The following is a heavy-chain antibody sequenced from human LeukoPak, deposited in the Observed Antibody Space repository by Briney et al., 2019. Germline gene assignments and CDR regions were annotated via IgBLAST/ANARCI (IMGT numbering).Heavy chain of an antibody. Sequence: GGSLRLSCAASGFTFSSYGLNWVRQAPGKGPEWLSYISSSGGTIYYVDSVKGRFTVSRDNAKNSLYLQMSSLRAEDTAVYYCARDLGITGEYYFDYWGQGALVSVSS. CDR1: GFTFSSYG. CDR3: ARDLGITGEYYFDY. CDR2: ISSSGGTI. V-gene: IGHV3-48*03. J-gene: IGHJ4*02. D-gene: IGHD3-16*01.